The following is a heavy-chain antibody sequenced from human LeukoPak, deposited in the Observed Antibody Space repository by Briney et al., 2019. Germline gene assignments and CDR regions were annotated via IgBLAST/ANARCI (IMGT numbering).Heavy chain of an antibody. V-gene: IGHV4-39*01. CDR3: ASDRSGLSFCF. D-gene: IGHD3-22*01. CDR2: IFYSGST. CDR1: GGSISSCSYY. J-gene: IGHJ4*02. Sequence: SETLSLTCTVSGGSISSCSYYWGWIRQPPGKGLEWIGSIFYSGSTYYNSSLKSRVTISVDTSKNQFSLKLSSVTAADTAVYYCASDRSGLSFCFWGQGTLVTVSS.